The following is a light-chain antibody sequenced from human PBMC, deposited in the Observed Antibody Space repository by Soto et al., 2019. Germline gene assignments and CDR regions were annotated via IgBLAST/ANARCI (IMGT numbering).Light chain of an antibody. V-gene: IGKV3-15*01. CDR3: QQYNKWPLT. Sequence: EIVMTQSPATLSVSPGQRATLSCRASQSLNGNLAWYQQKPGQGPRLLISGASTRATGITARFSGSGSGTEFTLTISSLQSEDFAVYHCQQYNKWPLTFGGGTKVEIK. CDR2: GAS. CDR1: QSLNGN. J-gene: IGKJ4*01.